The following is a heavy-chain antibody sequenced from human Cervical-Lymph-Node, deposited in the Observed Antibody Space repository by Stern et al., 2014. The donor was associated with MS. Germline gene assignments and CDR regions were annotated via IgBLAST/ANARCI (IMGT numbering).Heavy chain of an antibody. V-gene: IGHV1-69*01. CDR1: GGTFSKFP. D-gene: IGHD6-13*01. Sequence: VQLVQSGAEVTKPGSSVTVSCKASGGTFSKFPSSWVRQAPGQGREWMGGIFPVFGTPTYAQEFRGRVTITADVSTSTVYMELSSLRSDDTAVYYCALSSETSDRWYSLGYDLWGQGTLVTDSS. CDR2: IFPVFGTP. CDR3: ALSSETSDRWYSLGYDL. J-gene: IGHJ5*02.